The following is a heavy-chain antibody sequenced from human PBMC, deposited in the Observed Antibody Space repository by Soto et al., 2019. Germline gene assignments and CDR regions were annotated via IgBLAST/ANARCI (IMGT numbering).Heavy chain of an antibody. D-gene: IGHD1-26*01. CDR1: GFNFGDYY. V-gene: IGHV3-11*06. CDR3: ARLRVGVNWYFDL. J-gene: IGHJ2*01. Sequence: QMQLVESGGGLVKPGGSLRLSCAASGFNFGDYYMSWVRQAPGKGLEWVSCVSSTGSYTKYSDSVGGRFTVSRDNGKNSLHLQLNSLRVEDTAVYYCARLRVGVNWYFDLWGRGTLVTVSS. CDR2: VSSTGSYT.